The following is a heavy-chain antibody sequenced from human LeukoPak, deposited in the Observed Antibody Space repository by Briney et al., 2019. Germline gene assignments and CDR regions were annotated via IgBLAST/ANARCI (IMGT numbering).Heavy chain of an antibody. J-gene: IGHJ4*02. Sequence: SETLSLTCTVSGGSISSSSYYWGWIRQPPGKGLEWIGSIYYSGSTYYNPSLKSRVTISVDTSKNQFSLKLSSVTAADTAVYYCARSKRYFDWLPHYYFDYWGQGTLVTVSS. V-gene: IGHV4-39*01. CDR2: IYYSGST. CDR1: GGSISSSSYY. CDR3: ARSKRYFDWLPHYYFDY. D-gene: IGHD3-9*01.